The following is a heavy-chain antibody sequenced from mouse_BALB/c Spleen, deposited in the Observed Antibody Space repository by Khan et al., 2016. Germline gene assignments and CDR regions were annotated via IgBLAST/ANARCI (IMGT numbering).Heavy chain of an antibody. V-gene: IGHV14-3*02. CDR1: GFNIKDTY. CDR3: IRRNYCGNQFAY. Sequence: VRLQQSGAELVKPGASVKLSCAASGFNIKDTYMNWVKQRPEQGLEWIGRIDPVNGETKYDPKFQGKAPITADTSSNTAYMQLSSLTSEDTDVYYVIRRNYCGNQFAYWGQGTLVTVSA. J-gene: IGHJ3*01. D-gene: IGHD1-1*02. CDR2: IDPVNGET.